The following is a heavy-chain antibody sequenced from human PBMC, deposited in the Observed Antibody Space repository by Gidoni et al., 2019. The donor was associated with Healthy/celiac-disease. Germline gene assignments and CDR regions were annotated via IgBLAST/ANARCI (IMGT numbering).Heavy chain of an antibody. CDR2: INHSGST. Sequence: QVQLQQWGAGLLKPSETLSLTCAVYGGSFSGYYWSWIRQPPGKGLEWIGEINHSGSTNYNPSLKSRVTISVDTSKNQFSLKLSSVTAADTAVYYCARLGERWLQLTINWFDPWGQGTLVTVSS. J-gene: IGHJ5*02. CDR3: ARLGERWLQLTINWFDP. V-gene: IGHV4-34*01. D-gene: IGHD5-12*01. CDR1: GGSFSGYY.